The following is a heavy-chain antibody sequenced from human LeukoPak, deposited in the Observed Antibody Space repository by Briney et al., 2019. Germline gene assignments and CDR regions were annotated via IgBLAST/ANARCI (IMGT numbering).Heavy chain of an antibody. Sequence: TGGSLRLFCAVSGFTFRSYDLSWLRQAPGKGLEWVSFISGSGSSTYYEDAVKGRLTISREDYKNKMYLQINSLRAEDTTLYYCAEDLLDSGWYRSGFDVWGQGTTVTVSS. CDR2: ISGSGSST. D-gene: IGHD6-19*01. V-gene: IGHV3-23*01. CDR3: AEDLLDSGWYRSGFDV. CDR1: GFTFRSYD. J-gene: IGHJ6*02.